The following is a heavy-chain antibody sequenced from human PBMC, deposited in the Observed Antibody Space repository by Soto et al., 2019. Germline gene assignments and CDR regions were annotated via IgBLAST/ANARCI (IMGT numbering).Heavy chain of an antibody. CDR1: GDTFTSYY. V-gene: IGHV1-8*01. Sequence: ASVKVSCKASGDTFTSYYINWVRQATGQGLEWMGWMNPNSGNTGYAQKFQGRVTMTRNTSISTAYMELSSLRSEDTAVYYCARGGEYSRTFDPWGQGTLVTVSS. CDR3: ARGGEYSRTFDP. J-gene: IGHJ5*02. CDR2: MNPNSGNT. D-gene: IGHD6-6*01.